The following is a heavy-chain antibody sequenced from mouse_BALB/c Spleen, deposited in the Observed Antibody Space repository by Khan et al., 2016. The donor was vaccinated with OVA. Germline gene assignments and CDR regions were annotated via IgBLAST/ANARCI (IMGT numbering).Heavy chain of an antibody. CDR1: GFSLTSYG. CDR2: IWSGGIT. D-gene: IGHD2-4*01. V-gene: IGHV2-2*02. Sequence: VQLVESGPGLVQPSQSLSITCTVSGFSLTSYGVHWVRQSPGKGLEWLGVIWSGGITDYSAAFISRLSISKDNSKSQVCFKMNILQANDTAIYYCARTYDYDEGLAYWGQGTLVTVSA. CDR3: ARTYDYDEGLAY. J-gene: IGHJ3*01.